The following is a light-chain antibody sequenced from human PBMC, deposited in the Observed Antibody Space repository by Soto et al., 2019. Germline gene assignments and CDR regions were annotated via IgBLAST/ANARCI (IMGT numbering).Light chain of an antibody. J-gene: IGLJ1*01. CDR1: SSDVGSYNL. CDR3: CSYAGSRTFV. CDR2: EGS. V-gene: IGLV2-23*01. Sequence: QSALTQPASVSGSPGQSITISCTGTSSDVGSYNLVSWYQQHPGKARELMIYEGSKRPSGVSNRFSGSKSGNTASLTISGLQAEDEADYYCCSYAGSRTFVFGPGTKLTVL.